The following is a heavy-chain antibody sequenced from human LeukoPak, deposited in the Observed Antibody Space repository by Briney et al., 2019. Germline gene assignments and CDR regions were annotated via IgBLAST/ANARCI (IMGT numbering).Heavy chain of an antibody. D-gene: IGHD6-13*01. CDR1: GVTFSSYA. CDR3: AKAPRAVGTPIFEY. J-gene: IGHJ4*02. Sequence: PGGSLRLSCAASGVTFSSYAMSWVRQAPGKGLEWVSGISGSGSGTYYSDSVRGRFTISRDNSKNTLYLQMNTLRAEDTAVYYCAKAPRAVGTPIFEYWGQGTLVTVSS. CDR2: ISGSGSGT. V-gene: IGHV3-23*01.